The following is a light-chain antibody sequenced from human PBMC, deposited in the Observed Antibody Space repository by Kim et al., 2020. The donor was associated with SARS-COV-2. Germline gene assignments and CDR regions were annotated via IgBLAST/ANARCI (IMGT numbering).Light chain of an antibody. Sequence: QSALTQPASVSGSPGQSITISCTGTSSDVGGYNYVSWYQQHPGKAPKLMIYDVSNRPSGVSNRFSGSKSGNTASLTISGLRAEDEADYYCSSYTSSSTPRYVFGTGTKVTVL. CDR1: SSDVGGYNY. CDR3: SSYTSSSTPRYV. CDR2: DVS. J-gene: IGLJ1*01. V-gene: IGLV2-14*03.